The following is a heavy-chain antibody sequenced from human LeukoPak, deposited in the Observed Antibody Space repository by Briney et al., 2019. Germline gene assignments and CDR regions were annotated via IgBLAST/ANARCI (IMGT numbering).Heavy chain of an antibody. CDR1: GFTFSSYE. Sequence: PGGSLRLSCAASGFTFSSYEMNWVRQAPGKGLEWVSYISSSGSTIYYADSVKGRFTISRDNAKNSLYLQMNSLRAEDTAVYYCARAIAPTYTYGKVDYWGQGTLVTVSS. D-gene: IGHD5-18*01. V-gene: IGHV3-48*03. CDR3: ARAIAPTYTYGKVDY. CDR2: ISSSGSTI. J-gene: IGHJ4*02.